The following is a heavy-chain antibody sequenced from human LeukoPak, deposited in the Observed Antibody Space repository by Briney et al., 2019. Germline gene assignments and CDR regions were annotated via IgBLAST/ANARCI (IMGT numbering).Heavy chain of an antibody. CDR1: GGSIKSNNW. Sequence: SGTLSLTCAVSGGSIKSNNWWSWVRQPPGKGLEWIGEINHSGSTNYNPSLKSRVTISVDTSKNQFSLKLSSVTAADTAVYYCARGRRVGYCSGGSCYSGLLDYWGQGTLVTVSS. D-gene: IGHD2-15*01. CDR3: ARGRRVGYCSGGSCYSGLLDY. V-gene: IGHV4-4*02. J-gene: IGHJ4*02. CDR2: INHSGST.